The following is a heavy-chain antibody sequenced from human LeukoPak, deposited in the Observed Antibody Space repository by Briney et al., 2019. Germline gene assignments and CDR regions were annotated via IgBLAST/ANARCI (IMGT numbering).Heavy chain of an antibody. Sequence: SETLSLTCAVYGGSFSGYYWSWIRQPSGKGLEWIGEINHSGSTNYNPSLRSRVTISVDTSKNQFSLKLSSVTAADTAVYYCARGRRQWRFDYWGQGTLVTVSS. J-gene: IGHJ4*02. D-gene: IGHD6-19*01. CDR2: INHSGST. CDR1: GGSFSGYY. CDR3: ARGRRQWRFDY. V-gene: IGHV4-34*01.